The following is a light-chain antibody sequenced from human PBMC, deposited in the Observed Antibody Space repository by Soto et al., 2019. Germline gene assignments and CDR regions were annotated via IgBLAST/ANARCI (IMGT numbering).Light chain of an antibody. CDR2: LGS. CDR3: MQALQTPFT. V-gene: IGKV2-28*01. Sequence: IVMTQSPLSLSVTPGEPASISCRSSQSLLHSDGYNYLDWYPQKPGQSPQLLIYLGSNRASGVPDGFSGSGSGTDFTLTISRVEAEDVGIYYCMQALQTPFTFGPGTKVEIK. J-gene: IGKJ3*01. CDR1: QSLLHSDGYNY.